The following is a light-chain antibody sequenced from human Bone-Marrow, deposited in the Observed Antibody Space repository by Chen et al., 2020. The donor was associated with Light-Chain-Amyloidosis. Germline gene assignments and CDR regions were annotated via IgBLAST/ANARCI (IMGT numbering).Light chain of an antibody. CDR2: IDT. Sequence: SYELTQPTSVSVSPGQTARITCSGDDLPTKYAYWYQQKPGQAPVLVIHIDTERPSGISERFSGSSSGPTATLTISGVQAEDEADYHCQSADSSCTYEVIFGGGTKLTVL. J-gene: IGLJ2*01. V-gene: IGLV3-25*03. CDR1: DLPTKY. CDR3: QSADSSCTYEVI.